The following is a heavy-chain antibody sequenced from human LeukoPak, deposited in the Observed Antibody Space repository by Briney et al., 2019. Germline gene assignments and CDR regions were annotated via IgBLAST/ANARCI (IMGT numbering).Heavy chain of an antibody. CDR3: ARVPPRRYCSGGSCYIDY. V-gene: IGHV3-21*01. J-gene: IGHJ4*02. D-gene: IGHD2-15*01. CDR2: ISSSSSHI. Sequence: GGSLRLSCAASGFTFSSYSMNWVRQAPGKGLEWVSSISSSSSHIYYADSVKGRFTISRDNAKNSLYLQMNSLRAEDTAVYYCARVPPRRYCSGGSCYIDYWGQGTLVTVSS. CDR1: GFTFSSYS.